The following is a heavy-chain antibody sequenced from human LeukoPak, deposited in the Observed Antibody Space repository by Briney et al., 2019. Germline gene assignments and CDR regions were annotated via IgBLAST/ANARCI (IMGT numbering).Heavy chain of an antibody. CDR3: TRPLFDHWNLSGMDV. D-gene: IGHD1-1*01. CDR2: IRSKDNSYTT. J-gene: IGHJ6*02. Sequence: PGGSLTLSCAASGFTFSGSPMHWVRQASGKGLEWVGRIRSKDNSYTTAYAASVKGRFTISRDDSKTTAYLQMNSLTTEETAVYYCTRPLFDHWNLSGMDVWGQGTTVTVSS. CDR1: GFTFSGSP. V-gene: IGHV3-73*01.